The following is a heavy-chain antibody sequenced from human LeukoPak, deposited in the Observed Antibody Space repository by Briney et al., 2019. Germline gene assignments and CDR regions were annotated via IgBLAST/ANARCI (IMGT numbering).Heavy chain of an antibody. CDR2: IIPIFGTA. V-gene: IGHV1-69*05. CDR3: AREPRVRFLEWPLDY. CDR1: GGTFSSYA. D-gene: IGHD3-3*01. Sequence: SVKVSCKASGGTFSSYAISWVRQAPGQGLEWMGRIIPIFGTANYAQKFQGRVTITTDESTSTAYMELSSLRSEDTAVYYCAREPRVRFLEWPLDYWGQGTLVTVSS. J-gene: IGHJ4*02.